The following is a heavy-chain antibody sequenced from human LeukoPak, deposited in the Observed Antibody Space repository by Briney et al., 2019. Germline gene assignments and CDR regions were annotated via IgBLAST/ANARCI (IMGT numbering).Heavy chain of an antibody. CDR2: INHSGST. D-gene: IGHD6-19*01. CDR1: GGSFSGYY. J-gene: IGHJ5*02. CDR3: ARRGQWKNNWFDP. Sequence: SETLSLTCAVYGGSFSGYYWSWIRQPPGKGLEWIGEINHSGSTYYNPSLKSRVTISVDTSKNQFSLKLSSVTAADTAVYYCARRGQWKNNWFDPWGQGTLVTVSS. V-gene: IGHV4-34*01.